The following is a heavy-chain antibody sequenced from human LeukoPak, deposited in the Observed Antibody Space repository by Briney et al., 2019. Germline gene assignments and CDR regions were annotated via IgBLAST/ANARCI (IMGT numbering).Heavy chain of an antibody. Sequence: SETLSLTCAVSGGSISSSNWWSWVRRPPGKGLEWIGEVDDSGSTNYNPSLKSRVTISVDTSKNQFSLKLSSVTAADTAVYYCASDGLNTYAFDYWGQGTPVTVSS. CDR3: ASDGLNTYAFDY. CDR2: VDDSGST. D-gene: IGHD2-2*01. V-gene: IGHV4-4*02. J-gene: IGHJ4*02. CDR1: GGSISSSNW.